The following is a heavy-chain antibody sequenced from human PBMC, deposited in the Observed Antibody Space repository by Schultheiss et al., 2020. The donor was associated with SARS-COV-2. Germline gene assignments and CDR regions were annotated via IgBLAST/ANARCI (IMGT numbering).Heavy chain of an antibody. V-gene: IGHV3-23*01. D-gene: IGHD3-9*01. J-gene: IGHJ5*02. CDR3: ARDPTGYPNWFDP. Sequence: GASLKISCAASGFTFSNYVMSWVRQAPGKGLEWVSAISGDGTNTYYADSVRGRFTISRDNSRNTLYLQMNSLRAEDTAVYYCARDPTGYPNWFDPWGQGTLVTVSS. CDR1: GFTFSNYV. CDR2: ISGDGTNT.